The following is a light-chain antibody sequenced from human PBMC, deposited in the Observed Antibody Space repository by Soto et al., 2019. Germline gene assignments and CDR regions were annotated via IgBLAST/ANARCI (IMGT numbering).Light chain of an antibody. J-gene: IGKJ4*01. Sequence: EIVLTQSPGTLSLSPGERATLSCRASQSVSSSYLAWYQQKPGQAPRLLIYGASSRATGIPDRFSGSGSGTXXXXXXXXLEPEDFAVYYCQQYGSSPPLTFGGGTKVEIK. CDR1: QSVSSSY. V-gene: IGKV3-20*01. CDR2: GAS. CDR3: QQYGSSPPLT.